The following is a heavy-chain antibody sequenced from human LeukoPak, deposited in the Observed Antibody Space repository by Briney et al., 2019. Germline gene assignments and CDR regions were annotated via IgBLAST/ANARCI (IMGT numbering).Heavy chain of an antibody. CDR2: IYHSGST. Sequence: KPSETLSLTCTGSGYPISSGYYWGWIRQPPGKGLEWIGSIYHSGSTYYNPSLKSRVTISVDTSKNQFSLKLSTVTAADTAVYYCARGPGVPAAIGEDYWGQGTLVTVSS. V-gene: IGHV4-38-2*02. CDR3: ARGPGVPAAIGEDY. J-gene: IGHJ4*02. D-gene: IGHD2-2*02. CDR1: GYPISSGYY.